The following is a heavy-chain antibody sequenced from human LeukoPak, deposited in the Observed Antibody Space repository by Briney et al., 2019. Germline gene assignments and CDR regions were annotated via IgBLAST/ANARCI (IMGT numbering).Heavy chain of an antibody. V-gene: IGHV3-66*02. D-gene: IGHD3-10*01. CDR2: IYSGGST. CDR3: ARGSPVNPQSFYMDV. CDR1: GFTVSSNY. Sequence: PGGSLRLSCVASGFTVSSNYMSWVRQAPGRGLEWVAVIYSGGSTYYADSVKGRFTISTDNSKNTLYLQMNSLRAEDTAVYYCARGSPVNPQSFYMDVWGKGTTVTVSS. J-gene: IGHJ6*03.